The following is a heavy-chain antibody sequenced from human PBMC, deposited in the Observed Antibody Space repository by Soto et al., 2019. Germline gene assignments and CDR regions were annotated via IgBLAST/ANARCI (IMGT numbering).Heavy chain of an antibody. V-gene: IGHV4-4*07. CDR3: ARGLSRTREKQNWFDP. Sequence: SVTLSLTWTFSGCSISSYDWSWIRPPAGKGLEWIGRIYTSGSTNYNPSLKSRVTMSVDTSKNQFSLKLSSVTAADTAVYYCARGLSRTREKQNWFDPWGQGTLVNVSS. CDR1: GCSISSYD. J-gene: IGHJ5*02. CDR2: IYTSGST.